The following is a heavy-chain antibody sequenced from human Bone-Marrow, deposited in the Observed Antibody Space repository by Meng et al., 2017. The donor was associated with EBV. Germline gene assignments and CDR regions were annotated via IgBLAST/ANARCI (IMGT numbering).Heavy chain of an antibody. CDR1: GFTFSGYG. Sequence: QVQCVESGGGVVQPWRSLRLSCAASGFTFSGYGMFWVRQAPGKGPEWVAIIPSDGNIYYADSVKGLFTISRDNSKNTLYLQMNSLRGEDTAVYYCARDLSGRFDPWGQGTLVTVSS. J-gene: IGHJ5*02. CDR3: ARDLSGRFDP. CDR2: IPSDGNI. D-gene: IGHD1-14*01. V-gene: IGHV3-30*03.